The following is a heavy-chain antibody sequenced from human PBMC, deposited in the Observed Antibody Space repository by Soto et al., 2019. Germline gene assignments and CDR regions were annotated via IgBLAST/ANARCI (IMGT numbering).Heavy chain of an antibody. J-gene: IGHJ4*02. CDR3: VRDAWQQSPGDV. CDR1: GITFCNSA. D-gene: IGHD2-21*01. V-gene: IGHV1-69*05. CDR2: FNPIFGAP. Sequence: SVKYSCKSSGITFCNSAIYCVRQAPGQVLVWMGGFNPIFGAPYYAQKFQDRVTMTIETSTNTAYMELRNLTSDDTALYYCVRDAWQQSPGDVWGQGTLVTVSS.